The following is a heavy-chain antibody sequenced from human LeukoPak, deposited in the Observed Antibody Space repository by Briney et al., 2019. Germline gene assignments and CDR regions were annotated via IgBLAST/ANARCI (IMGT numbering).Heavy chain of an antibody. CDR3: ARRLRGAITPFDS. CDR2: VIPMLNIP. D-gene: IGHD3-10*01. V-gene: IGHV1-69*04. Sequence: SVKVSYKTSGDTFSSYAVTWVRQTPEQGLEWMGSVIPMLNIPTYARKFQDRVIITADKSTNTAFMELSSLRSDDTAVYFCARRLRGAITPFDSWGQGTLVTVSS. J-gene: IGHJ4*02. CDR1: GDTFSSYA.